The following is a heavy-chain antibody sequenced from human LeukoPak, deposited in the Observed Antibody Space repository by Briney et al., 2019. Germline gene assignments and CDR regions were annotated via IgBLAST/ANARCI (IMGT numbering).Heavy chain of an antibody. CDR2: IYYSWST. CDR1: GGSISSSSYY. Sequence: PSETLSLTCTVSGGSISSSSYYWGWIRQPPGRGLEWIGSIYYSWSTYYNPSLKGRVTISVATSKGQSSLKLRAVTAADTAVYYCGTFVVVTATFDYWGQGTLVTVSS. D-gene: IGHD2-21*02. CDR3: GTFVVVTATFDY. V-gene: IGHV4-39*01. J-gene: IGHJ4*02.